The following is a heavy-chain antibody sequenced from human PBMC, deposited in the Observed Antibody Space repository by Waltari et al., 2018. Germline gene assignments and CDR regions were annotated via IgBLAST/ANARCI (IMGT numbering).Heavy chain of an antibody. CDR1: GFTVSKHY. J-gene: IGHJ4*02. CDR2: IYSGGTT. V-gene: IGHV3-66*01. Sequence: VQLVESGGDLVQPGGYLRLPCAASGFTVSKHYMSWVRQAPGKGLEWVSLIYSGGTTYYADSVKGRFTISRDKSNNTLYLQMNSLRAEDTSVYYCSTRHYWGQGTLVTVSS. CDR3: STRHY.